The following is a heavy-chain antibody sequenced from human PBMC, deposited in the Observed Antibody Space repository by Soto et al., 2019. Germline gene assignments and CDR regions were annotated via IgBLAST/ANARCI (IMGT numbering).Heavy chain of an antibody. D-gene: IGHD1-1*01. CDR3: ARGVGLQWNDY. CDR1: GYTFTSDI. CDR2: INAGNGNT. V-gene: IGHV1-3*01. J-gene: IGHJ4*02. Sequence: PVKVSCKAAGYTFTSDIMRWGRQAPGQRLEWMGWINAGNGNTKYSQKFQGRVTITRDTSASTAYMELSSLRSEDTAVYYCARGVGLQWNDYWGQGTLVTVSS.